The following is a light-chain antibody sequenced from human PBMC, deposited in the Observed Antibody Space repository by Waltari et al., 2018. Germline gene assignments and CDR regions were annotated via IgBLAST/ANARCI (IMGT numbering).Light chain of an antibody. CDR3: SSYTTSTTPVI. CDR1: SRDVGGYKF. J-gene: IGLJ2*01. Sequence: QSALTQPASVSGSPGQSITISCTGTSRDVGGYKFVSWYQQYPGKAPKLIIYGVSKRPSGVSSRFSGSKSGYTASLTISALQAEDEADYYCSSYTTSTTPVIFGGGTKLTVL. CDR2: GVS. V-gene: IGLV2-14*01.